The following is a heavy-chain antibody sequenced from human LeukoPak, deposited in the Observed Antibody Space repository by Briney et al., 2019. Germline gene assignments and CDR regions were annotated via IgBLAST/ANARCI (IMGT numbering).Heavy chain of an antibody. V-gene: IGHV3-21*06. Sequence: PGGSLRLSCAASGFTLSNYNMNWVRQAPGKGLEWVSSISSRSRDVYYADSVKGRFTISRDNTKSSLFLQMDSLRAEDTAVYYCASTIVTTVYPPGWYFDLWGRGTQVTVSS. CDR1: GFTLSNYN. CDR2: ISSRSRDV. D-gene: IGHD4-17*01. CDR3: ASTIVTTVYPPGWYFDL. J-gene: IGHJ2*01.